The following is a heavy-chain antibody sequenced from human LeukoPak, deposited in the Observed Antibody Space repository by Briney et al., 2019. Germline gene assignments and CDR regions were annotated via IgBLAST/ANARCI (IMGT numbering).Heavy chain of an antibody. D-gene: IGHD6-19*01. CDR3: AKDIRYSSGWYADAFDI. V-gene: IGHV3-9*01. Sequence: PGGSLRLSCAASGFTFDDYAMHWVRQAPGKGLEWVSGISWNSGSIGYADSVKGRFTISRDNAKNSLYLQMNSLRAEDTALYYCAKDIRYSSGWYADAFDIWGQGTMVTVSS. J-gene: IGHJ3*02. CDR2: ISWNSGSI. CDR1: GFTFDDYA.